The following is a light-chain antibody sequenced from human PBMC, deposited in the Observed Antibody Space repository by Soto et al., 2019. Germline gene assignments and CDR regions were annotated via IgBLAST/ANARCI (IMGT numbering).Light chain of an antibody. CDR3: QQYNSYSWT. CDR1: QSISTW. V-gene: IGKV1-5*01. Sequence: DIQMTQSPSTLSASVGDRVTITCGASQSISTWLAWYQQKPGKAPNLVIYDASSVKSGVQSRFSGSGLGTGCTLAISSLQPDDVATYYSQQYNSYSWTFGQGTKVEIK. J-gene: IGKJ1*01. CDR2: DAS.